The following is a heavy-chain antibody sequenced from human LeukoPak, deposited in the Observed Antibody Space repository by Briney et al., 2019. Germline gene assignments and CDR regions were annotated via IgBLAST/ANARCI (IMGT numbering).Heavy chain of an antibody. CDR2: INWNSGNI. D-gene: IGHD2-2*01. V-gene: IGHV3-9*01. J-gene: IGHJ4*02. Sequence: GRSLRLSCAASGFTFDDYAMHWVRQAPGKGLEWVSGINWNSGNIGYADSVKGRFTISRDNAKNSLYLQMNTLRADDTALYYCGKGCCSNPGCPIDYWGQGTLVTVSS. CDR3: GKGCCSNPGCPIDY. CDR1: GFTFDDYA.